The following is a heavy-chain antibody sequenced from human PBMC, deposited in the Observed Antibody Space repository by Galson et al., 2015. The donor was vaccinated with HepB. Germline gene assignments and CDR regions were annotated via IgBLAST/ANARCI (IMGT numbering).Heavy chain of an antibody. CDR1: GYTLTELS. D-gene: IGHD2-15*01. Sequence: SVKVSCKVSGYTLTELSMHWVRQAPGKGLEWMGGFDPEDGETIYAQKFQGRVTMTEDTSTDTAYMELSSLRSEDTAVYYCATDQCSGGSCYLGLNALDIWGQGTMVTVSS. J-gene: IGHJ3*02. V-gene: IGHV1-24*01. CDR2: FDPEDGET. CDR3: ATDQCSGGSCYLGLNALDI.